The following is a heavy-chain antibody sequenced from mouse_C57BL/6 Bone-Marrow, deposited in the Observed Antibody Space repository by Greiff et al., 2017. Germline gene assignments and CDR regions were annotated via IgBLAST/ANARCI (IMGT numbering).Heavy chain of an antibody. CDR3: ARGYDYDYAMDY. J-gene: IGHJ4*01. CDR2: INPNYGTT. V-gene: IGHV1-39*01. CDR1: GYSFTDYN. D-gene: IGHD2-4*01. Sequence: EVKLMESGPELVKPGASVKISCKASGYSFTDYNMNWVKQSNGKSLEWIGVINPNYGTTSYNQKFNGKATLTVDQSSSTAYMQLNSLTSEDAAVYYCARGYDYDYAMDYWGQGTSVTVSS.